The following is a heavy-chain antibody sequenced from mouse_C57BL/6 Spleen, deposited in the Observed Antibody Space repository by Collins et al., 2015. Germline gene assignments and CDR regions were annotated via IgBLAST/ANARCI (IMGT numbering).Heavy chain of an antibody. CDR3: ARHPTTVENAY. Sequence: EVKLVESGGGLVQPGGSLKLSCAASGFTFSSYTMSWVRQTPEKRLEWVAYISNGGGSTYYPDTVKGRFTISRDNAKNTLYLQMSSLKSEDTAMYYCARHPTTVENAYWGQGTLVTVSA. J-gene: IGHJ3*01. V-gene: IGHV5-12-2*01. CDR1: GFTFSSYT. CDR2: ISNGGGST. D-gene: IGHD1-1*01.